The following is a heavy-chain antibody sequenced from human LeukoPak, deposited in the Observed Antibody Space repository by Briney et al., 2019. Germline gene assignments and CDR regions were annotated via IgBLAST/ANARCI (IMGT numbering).Heavy chain of an antibody. CDR1: GFTFTSYE. V-gene: IGHV3-48*03. Sequence: PGGSLRLSCAAFGFTFTSYEMNWVRQAPGKGLEWVSYISSSSNFIYYADSVKGRFTISRDNAKNSLYLQMNSLRAEDTAVYYCARENGDWYFDYWGQGTLVTVSS. J-gene: IGHJ4*02. D-gene: IGHD4-17*01. CDR3: ARENGDWYFDY. CDR2: ISSSSNFI.